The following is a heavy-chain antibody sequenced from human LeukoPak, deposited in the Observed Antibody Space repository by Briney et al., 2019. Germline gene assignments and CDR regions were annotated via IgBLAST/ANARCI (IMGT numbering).Heavy chain of an antibody. Sequence: GGSLRLSCAASGFTFSNYCMSWVRQAPGKGLEWVANIKQDGSEKYYVVSVKGRFTISRDNAKNSLYLQMNSLRAEDTAVYYCAREVDNMLLFDYWGQGTLVTVSS. CDR2: IKQDGSEK. CDR3: AREVDNMLLFDY. J-gene: IGHJ4*02. V-gene: IGHV3-7*01. D-gene: IGHD3-10*01. CDR1: GFTFSNYC.